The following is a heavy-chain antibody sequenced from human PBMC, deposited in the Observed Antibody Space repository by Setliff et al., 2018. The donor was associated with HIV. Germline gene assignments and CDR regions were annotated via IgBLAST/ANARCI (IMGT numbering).Heavy chain of an antibody. J-gene: IGHJ3*02. Sequence: RASVKVSCKASGFTFTNSAVQWVRQARGQRLEWIGWIVVGSGNTNYAQKFQERVTITRDMSTSRAYMELSGLRIEDTAVYYCAADPQTGTTSYDAFDIWGQGTVVTVSS. CDR3: AADPQTGTTSYDAFDI. CDR1: GFTFTNSA. CDR2: IVVGSGNT. D-gene: IGHD1-7*01. V-gene: IGHV1-58*01.